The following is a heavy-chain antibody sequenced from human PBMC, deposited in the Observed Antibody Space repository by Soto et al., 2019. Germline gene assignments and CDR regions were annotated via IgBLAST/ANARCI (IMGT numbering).Heavy chain of an antibody. J-gene: IGHJ4*01. CDR1: GFTFSSYS. Sequence: GGSLRLSCAASGFTFSSYSMYWVRQAPGKGLEWVSSISTTSTYIYYADSVKGRFTISRDNAKSSLYLQMNSLRAEDTAVYYCARIFWSGTITEYYFDYWGHGTLVIVSS. CDR2: ISTTSTYI. D-gene: IGHD3-3*01. CDR3: ARIFWSGTITEYYFDY. V-gene: IGHV3-21*01.